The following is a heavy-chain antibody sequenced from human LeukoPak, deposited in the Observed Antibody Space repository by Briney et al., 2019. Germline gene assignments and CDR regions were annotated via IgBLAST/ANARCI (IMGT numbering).Heavy chain of an antibody. CDR2: ISAYNGNT. Sequence: ASVKVSCKASDYTFTRYGISWVRQAPGQGLEWMGWISAYNGNTKYAQKVQGRLTMTTDTSASTAYMELRSLTSEDTAVYYCARDQYSSIDYWGQGTLVTVSS. V-gene: IGHV1-18*01. D-gene: IGHD6-13*01. J-gene: IGHJ4*02. CDR1: DYTFTRYG. CDR3: ARDQYSSIDY.